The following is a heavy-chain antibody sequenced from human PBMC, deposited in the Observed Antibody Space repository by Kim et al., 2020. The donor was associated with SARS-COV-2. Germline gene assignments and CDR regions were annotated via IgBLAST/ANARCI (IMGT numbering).Heavy chain of an antibody. CDR3: ARGVPGYSYGYESLDY. J-gene: IGHJ4*02. CDR1: GGTFSSYA. V-gene: IGHV1-69*13. CDR2: IIPIFGTA. D-gene: IGHD5-18*01. Sequence: SVKVSCKASGGTFSSYAISWVRQAPGQGLEWMGGIIPIFGTANYAQKFQGRVTITADESTSTAYMELSSLRSEDTAVYYCARGVPGYSYGYESLDYWGQGTLVTVSS.